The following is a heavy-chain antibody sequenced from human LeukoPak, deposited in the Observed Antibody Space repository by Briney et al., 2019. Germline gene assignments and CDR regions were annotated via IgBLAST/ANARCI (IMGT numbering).Heavy chain of an antibody. V-gene: IGHV4-34*01. D-gene: IGHD5-18*01. CDR2: INHSGST. J-gene: IGHJ4*02. CDR3: ARDPGTAMGRALDY. CDR1: GGSFSGYY. Sequence: SETLSLTCAVYGGSFSGYYWSWIRQPPGKGLEWIGEINHSGSTNYNPSLKSRVTISVDTSKNQFSLKLSSVTAADTAVYYCARDPGTAMGRALDYWGQGTLVTVSS.